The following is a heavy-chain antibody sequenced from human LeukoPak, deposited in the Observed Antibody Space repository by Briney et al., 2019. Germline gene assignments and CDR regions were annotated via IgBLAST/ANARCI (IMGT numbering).Heavy chain of an antibody. CDR3: ARPLVQYYDILTGSETDAFDI. J-gene: IGHJ3*02. V-gene: IGHV3-48*03. CDR1: GFTFSSYE. CDR2: ISSSGSTT. D-gene: IGHD3-9*01. Sequence: PGGSLRLSCAASGFTFSSYEMNWVRQAPGKGLEWVSYISSSGSTTYYADSVKGRFTISRDNAKNSLYLQMNSLRAEDTAVYYCARPLVQYYDILTGSETDAFDIWGQGTMVTVSS.